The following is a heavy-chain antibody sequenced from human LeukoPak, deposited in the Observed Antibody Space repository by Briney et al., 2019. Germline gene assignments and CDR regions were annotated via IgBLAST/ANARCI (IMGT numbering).Heavy chain of an antibody. Sequence: PGGSLRLSCAASGFTFSSSGMHWVRQAPGKGLEWVAIIWKDGSYKYYADSVKGRFSISRDNSKNTVYLQMNSLGAEDTAAYYCARDRGTTSSAGWYFDPWGRGTLVTVSS. CDR1: GFTFSSSG. CDR3: ARDRGTTSSAGWYFDP. D-gene: IGHD2-2*01. CDR2: IWKDGSYK. J-gene: IGHJ2*01. V-gene: IGHV3-33*01.